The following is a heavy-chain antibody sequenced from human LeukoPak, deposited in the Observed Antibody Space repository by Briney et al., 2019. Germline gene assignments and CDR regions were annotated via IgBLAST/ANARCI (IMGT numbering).Heavy chain of an antibody. CDR3: ARSSRFLEWLLLDY. J-gene: IGHJ4*02. Sequence: ESGPTLVNPTQTLTLTCTFSGFSLSTSGMCVSWIRQPPGKALEWLARIDWDDDKYYSTSLKTRLTISKDTSKNQVVLTMTNMDPVDTATYYCARSSRFLEWLLLDYRGQGTLVTVSS. CDR1: GFSLSTSGMC. D-gene: IGHD3-3*01. CDR2: IDWDDDK. V-gene: IGHV2-70*11.